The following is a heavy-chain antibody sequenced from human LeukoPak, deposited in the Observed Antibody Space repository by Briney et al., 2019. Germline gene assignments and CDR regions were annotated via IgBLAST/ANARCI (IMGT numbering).Heavy chain of an antibody. CDR2: IYYSGST. D-gene: IGHD3-10*01. CDR1: GGSISSSSYY. Sequence: PSETLSLTCTVSGGSISSSSYYWGWIRQPPGKGLEWIGSIYYSGSTYYNPSLKSRVTISVDTSKNQFSLKLSSVTAADTAVYYCARRRPYYYAMDYWGQGTLVTVSS. J-gene: IGHJ4*02. V-gene: IGHV4-39*07. CDR3: ARRRPYYYAMDY.